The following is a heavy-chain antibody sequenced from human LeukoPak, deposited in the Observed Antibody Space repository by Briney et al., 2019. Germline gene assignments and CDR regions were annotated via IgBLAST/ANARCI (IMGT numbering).Heavy chain of an antibody. D-gene: IGHD1-26*01. CDR3: ATDLWELRAYDQH. J-gene: IGHJ1*01. CDR2: FDPEDGET. V-gene: IGHV1-24*01. CDR1: GYTLTELS. Sequence: GASVKVSCKVSGYTLTELSMHWVRQAPGKGLEWMGGFDPEDGETIYAQKFQDRVTMTEDTSTDTAYMELSSLRSEDTAVYYCATDLWELRAYDQHWGQGTLVTVSS.